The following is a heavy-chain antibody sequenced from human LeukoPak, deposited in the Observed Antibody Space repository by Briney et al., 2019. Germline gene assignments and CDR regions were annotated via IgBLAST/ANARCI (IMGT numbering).Heavy chain of an antibody. Sequence: SETLSLTCTVSGGSISSISSNNYHWGWIRQPPGKGLEWIGSIYYSGSTYYNPSLKSRVTISVDTSKNQFSLKLSSVTAADTALYYCAREMGVVTAHGIDVWGQGTTVTVSS. V-gene: IGHV4-39*02. CDR1: GGSISSISSNNYH. D-gene: IGHD4-23*01. J-gene: IGHJ6*02. CDR3: AREMGVVTAHGIDV. CDR2: IYYSGST.